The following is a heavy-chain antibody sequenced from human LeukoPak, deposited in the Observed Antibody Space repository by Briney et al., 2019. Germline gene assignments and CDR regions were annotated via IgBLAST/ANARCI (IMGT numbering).Heavy chain of an antibody. J-gene: IGHJ2*01. CDR3: ASSGRGHCSGGSCYSPAYWYFDL. D-gene: IGHD2-15*01. V-gene: IGHV3-30*04. CDR1: GFTFSSYA. Sequence: PGRSLRLSCAASGFTFSSYAMHWVRQAPGEGLEWVAVISYDGSNKYYADSVKGRFTISRDNSKNTLYLQMNSLRAEDTAVYYCASSGRGHCSGGSCYSPAYWYFDLWGRGTLVTVSS. CDR2: ISYDGSNK.